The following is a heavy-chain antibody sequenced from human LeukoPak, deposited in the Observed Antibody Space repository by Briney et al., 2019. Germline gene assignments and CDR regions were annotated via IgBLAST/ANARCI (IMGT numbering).Heavy chain of an antibody. J-gene: IGHJ6*03. V-gene: IGHV3-48*03. Sequence: GGSLRLSCAASGFTFSSYEMNWVRQAPGKVLEWVSYISSSGSTIYYADSVKGRFTISRDNAKNSLYLQMNSLRAEDTAVYYCARGVEMATITYYYYYMDVWGKGTTVTISS. CDR3: ARGVEMATITYYYYYMDV. CDR1: GFTFSSYE. CDR2: ISSSGSTI. D-gene: IGHD5-24*01.